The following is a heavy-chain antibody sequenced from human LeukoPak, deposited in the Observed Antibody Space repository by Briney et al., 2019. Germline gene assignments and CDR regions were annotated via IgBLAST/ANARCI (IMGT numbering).Heavy chain of an antibody. D-gene: IGHD6-13*01. CDR3: ATIAAAGKSSDSYDY. CDR1: GGSISSYY. CDR2: IYHSGST. V-gene: IGHV4-59*04. J-gene: IGHJ4*02. Sequence: PSETLSLTCTVSGGSISSYYWSWIRQPPGKGLGWIGSIYHSGSTYYNPSLKSRVTISVDTSKNQFSLKLSSVTAADTAVYYCATIAAAGKSSDSYDYWGQGTLVTVSS.